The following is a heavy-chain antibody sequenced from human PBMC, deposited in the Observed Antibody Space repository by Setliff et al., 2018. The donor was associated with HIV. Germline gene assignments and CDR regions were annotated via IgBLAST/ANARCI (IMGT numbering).Heavy chain of an antibody. J-gene: IGHJ6*03. D-gene: IGHD3-10*01. CDR1: GGTLSNHA. Sequence: GASVKVSCKASGGTLSNHAITWVRQAPGQGLQWVGGITPLFDTKNYAQKLQGRVTMTTDTSTSTADMELRSLRSDDTAVYYCARVPGARPYYYYYMDVWGKGTTVTVSS. CDR3: ARVPGARPYYYYYMDV. V-gene: IGHV1-69*05. CDR2: ITPLFDTK.